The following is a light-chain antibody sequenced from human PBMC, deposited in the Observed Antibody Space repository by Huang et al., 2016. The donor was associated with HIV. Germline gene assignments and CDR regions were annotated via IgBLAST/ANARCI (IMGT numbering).Light chain of an antibody. CDR3: HQYGRTPWT. V-gene: IGKV3-20*01. CDR2: GAS. Sequence: EIVLTQSPGTLSLSPGERATLSCRASQSVNSRDFAWYQQKPGQAPRRLIYGASSRATGIPDRFSGSGSGTDFTLIISRLEPEDFAVYYCHQYGRTPWTFGQGTKVEIK. CDR1: QSVNSRD. J-gene: IGKJ1*01.